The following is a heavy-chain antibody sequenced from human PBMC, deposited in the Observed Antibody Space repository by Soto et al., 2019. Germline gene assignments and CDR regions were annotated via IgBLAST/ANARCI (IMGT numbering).Heavy chain of an antibody. Sequence: TSETLSLTCTVSGGSISIYYWSWIREPPGKGLEWIGYIYYSESTNSNPYLKSRVTISVDTSKNQFSLKLSSVTAADTAVYYCARGSAAAGILYYYYYGMDVWGQGTTVTVSS. CDR2: IYYSEST. CDR3: ARGSAAAGILYYYYYGMDV. D-gene: IGHD6-13*01. CDR1: GGSISIYY. V-gene: IGHV4-59*01. J-gene: IGHJ6*02.